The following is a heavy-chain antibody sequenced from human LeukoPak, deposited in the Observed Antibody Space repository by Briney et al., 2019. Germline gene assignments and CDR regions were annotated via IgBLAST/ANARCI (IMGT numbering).Heavy chain of an antibody. V-gene: IGHV4-4*08. CDR2: IYTSGST. Sequence: SETLSLTCTVSGGSISSYYWSWIRQPPGQGLEWLGYIYTSGSTHYNPSLKRGVTISVHTSKNEFSLKLSSVTAADTHVYYCARGGKYYDFWSGYHPYYYYYMDVWGKGTTVTVSS. J-gene: IGHJ6*03. D-gene: IGHD3-3*01. CDR1: GGSISSYY. CDR3: ARGGKYYDFWSGYHPYYYYYMDV.